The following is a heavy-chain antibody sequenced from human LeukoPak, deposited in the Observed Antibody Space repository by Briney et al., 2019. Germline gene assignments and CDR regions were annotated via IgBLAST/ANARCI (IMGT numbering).Heavy chain of an antibody. Sequence: GASVKVSCKASGYTFTSYYMHWVRQAPGQGLEWMGIINPSGGSTSYAQKFQGRVTMTRDMSTSTVYMELSSLRAEDTAMYYCIRSGGWPGFWGQGTLVTVSS. CDR1: GYTFTSYY. D-gene: IGHD6-19*01. CDR2: INPSGGST. CDR3: IRSGGWPGF. V-gene: IGHV1-46*01. J-gene: IGHJ4*02.